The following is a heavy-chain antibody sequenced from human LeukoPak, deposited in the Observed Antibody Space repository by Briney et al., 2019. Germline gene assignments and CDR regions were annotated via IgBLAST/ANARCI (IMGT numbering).Heavy chain of an antibody. J-gene: IGHJ3*02. CDR1: GGTFSSYA. CDR2: IIPIFGTA. Sequence: SVKVSCKASGGTFSSYAISWVRQAPGQGLEWMGGIIPIFGTANYAQKFQGRVTITTDESTSTAYMELSSLRSEDTAVYYCRVSSGWSTDAFDIWGQGTMVTVSS. D-gene: IGHD6-19*01. V-gene: IGHV1-69*05. CDR3: RVSSGWSTDAFDI.